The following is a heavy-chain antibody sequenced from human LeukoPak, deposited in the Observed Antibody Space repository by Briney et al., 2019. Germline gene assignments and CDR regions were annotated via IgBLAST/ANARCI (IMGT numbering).Heavy chain of an antibody. V-gene: IGHV3-23*01. J-gene: IGHJ3*02. D-gene: IGHD1/OR15-1a*01. Sequence: PGGSLRLSCAASGFTFSSYAMSWDCQAPGKGLEWVSAISGSGGSTYYADSVKGRFTISRDNSKNTLYLQMNSLRAEDTAVYYCAKDAEQVVDAFDIWGQGTMVAVSS. CDR2: ISGSGGST. CDR3: AKDAEQVVDAFDI. CDR1: GFTFSSYA.